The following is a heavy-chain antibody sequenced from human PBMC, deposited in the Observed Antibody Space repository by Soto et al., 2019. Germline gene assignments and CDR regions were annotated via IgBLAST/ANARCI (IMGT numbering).Heavy chain of an antibody. CDR3: AFSSFLHHRDLFHGPAL. J-gene: IGHJ2*01. CDR2: VNHGGTS. Sequence: SETLSLTCAVHGGSFSGYYWGWIRQPPGKGLEWIGEVNHGGTSNYNPSLKSRAIISVDTSKNQFSLKLTSVTAEDTALYFCAFSSFLHHRDLFHGPALW. V-gene: IGHV4-34*01. D-gene: IGHD3-10*01. CDR1: GGSFSGYY.